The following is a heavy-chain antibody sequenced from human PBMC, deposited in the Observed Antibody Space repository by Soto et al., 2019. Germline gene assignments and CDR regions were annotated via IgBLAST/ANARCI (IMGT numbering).Heavy chain of an antibody. D-gene: IGHD3-22*01. Sequence: QVQLVQSGAEVKKPGASVKVSCKTSGYTFTDYDLHWVRQAPGQGLEWMGWVSPKTGDTKYAQTFQDRVSMTSDTSISTAYIEVSSLRSDDTALYYCATKLLALPTIVPSDYWGPGTLVTVAS. CDR2: VSPKTGDT. CDR1: GYTFTDYD. CDR3: ATKLLALPTIVPSDY. V-gene: IGHV1-2*02. J-gene: IGHJ4*02.